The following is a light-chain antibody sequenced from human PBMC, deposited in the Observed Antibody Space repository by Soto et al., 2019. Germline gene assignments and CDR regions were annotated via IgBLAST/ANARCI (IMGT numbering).Light chain of an antibody. CDR3: QQHAVSMYT. V-gene: IGKV3-20*01. CDR1: QSLDRD. CDR2: RAS. J-gene: IGKJ5*01. Sequence: DIVLTQSPCTLSLSPWETSTLSGRASQSLDRDLTWYQQKPGQAPRLLISRASSVATDIPDRFSGSGSGTDFTLTISVLEPEDSAVYYCQQHAVSMYTFGQGTRLEIK.